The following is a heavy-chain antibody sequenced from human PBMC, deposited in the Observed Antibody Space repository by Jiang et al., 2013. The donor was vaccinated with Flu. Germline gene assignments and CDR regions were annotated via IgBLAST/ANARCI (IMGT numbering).Heavy chain of an antibody. D-gene: IGHD6-13*01. CDR3: AESLSSSWYAFDY. CDR2: IYYSGST. V-gene: IGHV4-61*01. J-gene: IGHJ4*02. CDR1: GGSVSSGSYY. Sequence: LSLTCTVSGGSVSSGSYYWSWIRQPPGKGLEWIGYIYYSGSTNYNPSLKSRVTISVDMSKNQFSLKLSSVTAADTAVYYCAESLSSSWYAFDYWGQGTLVTVSS.